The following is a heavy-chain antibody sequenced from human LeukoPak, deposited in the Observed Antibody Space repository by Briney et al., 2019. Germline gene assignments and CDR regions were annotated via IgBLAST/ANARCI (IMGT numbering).Heavy chain of an antibody. CDR2: IYYSGST. D-gene: IGHD3-3*01. CDR1: GGSISSGDYY. CDR3: ARTYDFWSCYPRYFDY. Sequence: SQTLSLTCTVSGGSISSGDYYWSWIRQPPGKGLEWIGYIYYSGSTYYNPSLKSRVTISVDTSKNQFSLKLSSVTAADTAVYYCARTYDFWSCYPRYFDYWGQGTLVTVSS. J-gene: IGHJ4*02. V-gene: IGHV4-30-4*08.